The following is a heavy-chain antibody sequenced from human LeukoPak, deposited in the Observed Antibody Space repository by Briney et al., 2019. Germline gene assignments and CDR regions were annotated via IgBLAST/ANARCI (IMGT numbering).Heavy chain of an antibody. CDR1: GFTFSSYS. Sequence: GGSLRLSCAASGFTFSSYSMNWVRQAPGKGLEWVSSISSSSSYIYYADSVKGRFTISRDNAKNSLYLQMNSLRAEDTAVYYCARGMMYYDFWSGYSPGYFDYWGQGTLVTVSS. V-gene: IGHV3-21*01. CDR2: ISSSSSYI. CDR3: ARGMMYYDFWSGYSPGYFDY. D-gene: IGHD3-3*01. J-gene: IGHJ4*02.